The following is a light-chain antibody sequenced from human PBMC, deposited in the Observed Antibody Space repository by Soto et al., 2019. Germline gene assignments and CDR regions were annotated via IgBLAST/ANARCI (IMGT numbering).Light chain of an antibody. J-gene: IGKJ3*01. CDR3: QNYNSAPEIT. CDR2: AAS. V-gene: IGKV1-27*01. Sequence: DIQMTQSPSALSASVGDRVTITCRASQDISIYLAWYQQKSGKVPELLIYAASTVPSGVPCRFSGSGSGTDLTLNISRVQPEDVATYYCQNYNSAPEITFGPGTKLDLK. CDR1: QDISIY.